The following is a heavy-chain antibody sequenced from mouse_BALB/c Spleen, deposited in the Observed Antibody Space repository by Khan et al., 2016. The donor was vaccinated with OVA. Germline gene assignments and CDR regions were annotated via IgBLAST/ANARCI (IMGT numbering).Heavy chain of an antibody. CDR1: GFSLTDYG. CDR3: AKGVWSYYFALDY. J-gene: IGHJ4*01. CDR2: IWGGGST. D-gene: IGHD2-10*02. Sequence: QMQLEESGPGLVAPSQSLSFTCTVSGFSLTDYGVSWIRQPPGKGLEWLGVIWGGGSTYYNSALKSRLSISKDNSKSQVFLKMNSLQTDDTAMYYCAKGVWSYYFALDYWGQGTSDTVSS. V-gene: IGHV2-6-5*01.